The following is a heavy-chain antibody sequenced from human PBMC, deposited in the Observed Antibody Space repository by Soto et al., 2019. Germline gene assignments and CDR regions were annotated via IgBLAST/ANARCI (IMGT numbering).Heavy chain of an antibody. CDR3: ARGSSLNY. CDR1: GFPLSSYW. V-gene: IGHV3-7*01. CDR2: IKQDGSEQ. Sequence: EVQLVESGGGLVQPGGSLRLSCVGSGFPLSSYWMSWARQAPGKGLEWLANIKQDGSEQHYVDSVKGRFSISRDNAQNSLFLHMSSLRDEDTAVYYCARGSSLNYWGQGTLVTVSS. D-gene: IGHD6-13*01. J-gene: IGHJ4*02.